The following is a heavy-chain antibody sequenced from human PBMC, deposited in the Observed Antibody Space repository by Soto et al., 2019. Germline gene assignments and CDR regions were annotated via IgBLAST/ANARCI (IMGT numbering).Heavy chain of an antibody. CDR2: ISATGGGT. D-gene: IGHD3-16*01. CDR1: GFKFSTYA. Sequence: GGPLRLSCAASGFKFSTYAMTWFPQAPGRGLEWVSLISATGGGTYYADSVKGRFTISRGNSHNTLYLQVHSLTAEDTAVYYCAKDRRAGGNSAFYFDFWGQGAQVTVYS. J-gene: IGHJ4*02. CDR3: AKDRRAGGNSAFYFDF. V-gene: IGHV3-23*01.